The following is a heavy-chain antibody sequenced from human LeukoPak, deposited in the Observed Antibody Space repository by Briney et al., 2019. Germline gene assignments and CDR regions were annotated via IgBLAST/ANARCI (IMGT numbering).Heavy chain of an antibody. V-gene: IGHV1-2*06. Sequence: ASVKVSCKASGYTFTSYCMHWVRQAPGQGLEWMGRINPNSGGTNYAQKFQGRVTMTRDTSISTAYMELSRLRSDDTAVYYCACLSSSSDDYWGQGTLVTVSS. J-gene: IGHJ4*02. CDR3: ACLSSSSDDY. D-gene: IGHD6-6*01. CDR2: INPNSGGT. CDR1: GYTFTSYC.